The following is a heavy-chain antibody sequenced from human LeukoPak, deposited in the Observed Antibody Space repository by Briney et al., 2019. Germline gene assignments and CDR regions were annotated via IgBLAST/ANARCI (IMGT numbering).Heavy chain of an antibody. CDR1: GGSNSSGGYS. D-gene: IGHD4-17*01. CDR3: ARGGDYGDYGQVDY. V-gene: IGHV4-30-2*01. Sequence: SQTLSLTCAVSGGSNSSGGYSWSWIRQPPGKGLEWIGYIYHSGSTYYNPSLKSRVTISVDRSKNQFSLKLSSVTAADTAVYYCARGGDYGDYGQVDYWGQGTLVTVSS. J-gene: IGHJ4*02. CDR2: IYHSGST.